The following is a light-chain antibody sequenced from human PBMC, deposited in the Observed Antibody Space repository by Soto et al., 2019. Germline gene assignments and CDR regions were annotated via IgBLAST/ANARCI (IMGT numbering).Light chain of an antibody. Sequence: IVFTQSPATLSLSPGERATLSCRASQSVSGCLAWYQQKPGQAPRLLIFDASNRATGIPARFSGSGSGTDFTLTISSLEPEDFAIYYCQQRCNWPPVTFGGGTKVDIK. CDR2: DAS. J-gene: IGKJ4*01. V-gene: IGKV3-11*01. CDR3: QQRCNWPPVT. CDR1: QSVSGC.